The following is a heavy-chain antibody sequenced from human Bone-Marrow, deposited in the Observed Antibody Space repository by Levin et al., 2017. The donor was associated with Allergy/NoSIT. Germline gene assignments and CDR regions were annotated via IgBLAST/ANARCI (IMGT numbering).Heavy chain of an antibody. J-gene: IGHJ6*03. CDR3: AKDQKATVLVVYAMVRNSMDV. Sequence: PGGSLRLSCAASGFSIENYVMNWVRQAPGKGLEWVSGITDNGGRTYYADSVKGRFTISRDNSNNMMYLQMNSLRADDTATYYCAKDQKATVLVVYAMVRNSMDVWGKGTTVTVS. CDR1: GFSIENYV. CDR2: ITDNGGRT. D-gene: IGHD2-8*02. V-gene: IGHV3-23*01.